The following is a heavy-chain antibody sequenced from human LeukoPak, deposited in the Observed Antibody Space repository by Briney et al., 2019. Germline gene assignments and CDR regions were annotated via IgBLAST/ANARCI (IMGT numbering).Heavy chain of an antibody. CDR1: GFTFSSYA. CDR2: ISYDGSNK. Sequence: GGSLRLSCAASGFTFSSYAMHWVRQAPGKGLEWVAVISYDGSNKYYADSVKGRFTVSRDNSKNTLHLQMNSLRAEDTAIYYCAKGVVSGWFRPGGMDVWGQGTTVTVSS. J-gene: IGHJ6*02. V-gene: IGHV3-30-3*01. D-gene: IGHD6-19*01. CDR3: AKGVVSGWFRPGGMDV.